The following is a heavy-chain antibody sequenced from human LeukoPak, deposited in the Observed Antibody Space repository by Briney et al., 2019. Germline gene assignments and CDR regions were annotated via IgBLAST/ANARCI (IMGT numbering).Heavy chain of an antibody. Sequence: SETLSLTCAVYGESFSGYQWSWIRQPPGKGLECIGEINHSGSTNYNPSLKSRVTISVDTSKKQFSLKLTSVTAADTAVYYCARPGQLGTFYYGMDVWGQGTTVTVS. CDR1: GESFSGYQ. CDR2: INHSGST. CDR3: ARPGQLGTFYYGMDV. D-gene: IGHD3-16*01. V-gene: IGHV4-34*01. J-gene: IGHJ6*02.